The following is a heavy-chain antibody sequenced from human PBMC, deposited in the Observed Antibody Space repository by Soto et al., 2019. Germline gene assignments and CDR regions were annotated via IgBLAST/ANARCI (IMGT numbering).Heavy chain of an antibody. D-gene: IGHD3-10*01. V-gene: IGHV3-30*18. CDR1: GFTFSSYG. CDR3: AKEPSNLMVRGLPLLVY. Sequence: QVQLVESGGGVVQPGRSLRLSCAASGFTFSSYGMHWVRQAPGKGLEWVAVISYDGSNKYYADSVKGRFTISRDNSKNTLYLQMNSLRAEDTAVYYCAKEPSNLMVRGLPLLVYWGQGTLVTVSS. J-gene: IGHJ4*02. CDR2: ISYDGSNK.